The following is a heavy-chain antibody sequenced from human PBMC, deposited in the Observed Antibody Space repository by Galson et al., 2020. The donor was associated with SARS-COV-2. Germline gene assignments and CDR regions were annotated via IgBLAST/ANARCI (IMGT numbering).Heavy chain of an antibody. CDR1: GYTFISDG. J-gene: IGHJ5*02. V-gene: IGHV1-18*04. CDR2: ISAYNGNT. D-gene: IGHD3-10*01. CDR3: TRGSNSSPFYHFDP. Sequence: ASVKVSCKASGYTFISDGISWVRQALGQGLEWMGWISAYNGNTNYAQNLQGRVTMTTDTSLTTAYMELSRLTSDDTAVYYCTRGSNSSPFYHFDPWGQGTLVTVSS.